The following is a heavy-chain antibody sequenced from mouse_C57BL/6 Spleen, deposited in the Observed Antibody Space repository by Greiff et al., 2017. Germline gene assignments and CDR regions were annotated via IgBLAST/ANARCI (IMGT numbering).Heavy chain of an antibody. Sequence: EVQGVESGGGLVQPGGSLSLSCAASGFTFTDYYMSWVRQPPGKALEWLGFIRNKANGYTTEYSASVKGRFTISRDNSQSILYLQMNALRAEDSATYYCASLYYYGSSFHFDDWGQGTTLTVSS. CDR2: IRNKANGYTT. V-gene: IGHV7-3*01. CDR1: GFTFTDYY. D-gene: IGHD1-1*01. CDR3: ASLYYYGSSFHFDD. J-gene: IGHJ2*01.